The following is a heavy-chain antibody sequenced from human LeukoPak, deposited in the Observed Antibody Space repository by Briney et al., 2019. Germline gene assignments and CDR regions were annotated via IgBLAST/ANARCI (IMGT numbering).Heavy chain of an antibody. CDR3: AEGGNNDY. Sequence: GGSLRLSCAASGFTFSSYAMHWVRQAPGKGLEWVAVISSDGSNKYYADSMKGRFTISRDNSKNTLYLQMNSLRGEDTAVYSCAEGGNNDYWGQGTLVTVSS. D-gene: IGHD3-16*01. CDR2: ISSDGSNK. V-gene: IGHV3-30*04. J-gene: IGHJ4*02. CDR1: GFTFSSYA.